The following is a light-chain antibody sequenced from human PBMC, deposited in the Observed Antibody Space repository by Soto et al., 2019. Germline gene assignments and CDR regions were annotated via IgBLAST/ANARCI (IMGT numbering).Light chain of an antibody. Sequence: EIVLTQSPGTLSLSPGERATLSFRASQSVSSSYLAWYQQKPGQAPRLLIYGASTRATGIPARFSGSGSGTEFTLTISSLQSEDFAVYYCQQYGSSSVTFGQGTKVDIK. J-gene: IGKJ1*01. V-gene: IGKV3-20*01. CDR3: QQYGSSSVT. CDR2: GAS. CDR1: QSVSSSY.